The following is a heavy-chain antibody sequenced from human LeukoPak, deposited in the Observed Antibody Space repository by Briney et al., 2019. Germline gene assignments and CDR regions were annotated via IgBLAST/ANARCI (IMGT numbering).Heavy chain of an antibody. CDR3: ARPYNGGSLVY. V-gene: IGHV3-7*04. CDR1: GFSFSTSS. J-gene: IGHJ4*02. Sequence: GGSLRLSCAASGFSFSTSSMSWVRQAPGKGLEWEASIKQDGGQRYYVDSVKGRFTISRDNAKNSLYLQMNSLRAEDTAVYYCARPYNGGSLVYWGQGTLVTVSS. D-gene: IGHD6-19*01. CDR2: IKQDGGQR.